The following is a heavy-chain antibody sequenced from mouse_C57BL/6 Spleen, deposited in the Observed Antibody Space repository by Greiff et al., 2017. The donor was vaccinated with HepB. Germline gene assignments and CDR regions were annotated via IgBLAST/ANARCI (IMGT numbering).Heavy chain of an antibody. D-gene: IGHD1-1*01. CDR2: IYPRDGST. V-gene: IGHV1-78*01. J-gene: IGHJ1*03. CDR1: GYTFTDHT. CDR3: SSQHYGSSYWDVVV. Sequence: VQLQQSDAELVKPGASVKISCKVSGYTFTDHTIHWMKQRPEQGLDWIGYIYPRDGSTKYNETFKGKATLTADTSSSTAYMQLTSLTSEDSAVYFLSSQHYGSSYWDVVVWGTGTTVTVAS.